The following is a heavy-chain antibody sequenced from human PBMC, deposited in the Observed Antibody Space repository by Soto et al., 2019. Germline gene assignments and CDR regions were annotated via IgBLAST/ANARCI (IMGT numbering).Heavy chain of an antibody. CDR2: ISPKLGVT. V-gene: IGHV1-2*02. D-gene: IGHD4-4*01. CDR1: GYPFTGLF. J-gene: IGHJ4*02. CDR3: ALIEMTTIA. Sequence: ASVKVSCKASGYPFTGLFMHWLRQAPGQGLEWMGWISPKLGVTNYAQKFQDRVTMTRDTSISTAYMEFTRLRSDDTAIYYCALIEMTTIAWGQGTLVTVSS.